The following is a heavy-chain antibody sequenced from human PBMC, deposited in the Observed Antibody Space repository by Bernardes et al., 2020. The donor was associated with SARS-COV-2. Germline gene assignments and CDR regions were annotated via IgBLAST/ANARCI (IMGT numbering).Heavy chain of an antibody. Sequence: GGSLRLSCAASGFTFSSYAMHWVRRAPGMGLEWVALISYDGSDKFYANSVKGRFTISRDNSKNTLYLQLNSLRAEDTAVYYCARSSSGYTYYYYGVDVWGQGTTVTVSS. CDR1: GFTFSSYA. J-gene: IGHJ6*02. D-gene: IGHD3-22*01. CDR3: ARSSSGYTYYYYGVDV. V-gene: IGHV3-30-3*01. CDR2: ISYDGSDK.